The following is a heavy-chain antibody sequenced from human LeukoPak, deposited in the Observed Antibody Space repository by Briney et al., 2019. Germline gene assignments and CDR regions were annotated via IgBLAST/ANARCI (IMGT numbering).Heavy chain of an antibody. CDR1: GFSFSASA. J-gene: IGHJ4*02. CDR2: IRSKGNSYAT. CDR3: TTGVVVPAY. V-gene: IGHV3-73*01. D-gene: IGHD3-22*01. Sequence: GGSLRLSCAASGFSFSASAMHWVRQASGKGLERVGRIRSKGNSYATEYGASVKGRFTISRDDSKNTAYLQMNSLKTEDTAVYYCTTGVVVPAYWGQGTLVTVSS.